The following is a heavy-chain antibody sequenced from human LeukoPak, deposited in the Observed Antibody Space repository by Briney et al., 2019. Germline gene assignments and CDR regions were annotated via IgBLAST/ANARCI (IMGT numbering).Heavy chain of an antibody. D-gene: IGHD3-10*01. Sequence: SETLSLTCTVSGGSISSYYWSWIRQPPGKGLEWIGYIYYSGSTNYNPSLKSRVTISVDTSKNQFSLKLSSVTAADTAVYYCARGRTMVRGVIINSGYWGQGTLVTVSS. V-gene: IGHV4-59*01. CDR1: GGSISSYY. CDR2: IYYSGST. CDR3: ARGRTMVRGVIINSGY. J-gene: IGHJ4*02.